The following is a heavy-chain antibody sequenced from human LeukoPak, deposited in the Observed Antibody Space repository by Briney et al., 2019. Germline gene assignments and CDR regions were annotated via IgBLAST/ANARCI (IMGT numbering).Heavy chain of an antibody. D-gene: IGHD2-2*01. Sequence: ASVKVSCKASGYTFTGYYLHWVRQAPGQGLEWMGWINPNSGGTNYAQKFQGRVTMTRDTSISTAYMGLSRLRSDDTAVYYCARGGDCSSTSCLNWFDPWGQGTLVTVSS. V-gene: IGHV1-2*02. CDR3: ARGGDCSSTSCLNWFDP. CDR1: GYTFTGYY. J-gene: IGHJ5*02. CDR2: INPNSGGT.